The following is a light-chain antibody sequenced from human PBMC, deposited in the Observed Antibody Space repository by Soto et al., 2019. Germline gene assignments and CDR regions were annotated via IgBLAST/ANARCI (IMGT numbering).Light chain of an antibody. V-gene: IGKV1-39*01. Sequence: DIQMTQSPSSQSASVGDRVTITCRASQSINSYLNWYQQKPGKAPKLLIYAASSLQSGVPSRFSCTGSETHFTLTITNLQPYDFATYYCQQSFSTTRTLGQGTRV. CDR1: QSINSY. CDR2: AAS. J-gene: IGKJ1*01. CDR3: QQSFSTTRT.